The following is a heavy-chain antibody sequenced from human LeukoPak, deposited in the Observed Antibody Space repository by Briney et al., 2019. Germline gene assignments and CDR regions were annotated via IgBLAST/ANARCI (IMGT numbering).Heavy chain of an antibody. D-gene: IGHD4-23*01. Sequence: PGGSLRLSCAASGFTFSSYSMNWVRQAPGKGLEWVSSISSSSSYIYYADSVKGRFTISRDNAKNSLYLQMNSLRAEDTAVYYCARADYGGPRGAFDIWGQGTMVTVSS. CDR3: ARADYGGPRGAFDI. CDR1: GFTFSSYS. CDR2: ISSSSSYI. V-gene: IGHV3-21*01. J-gene: IGHJ3*02.